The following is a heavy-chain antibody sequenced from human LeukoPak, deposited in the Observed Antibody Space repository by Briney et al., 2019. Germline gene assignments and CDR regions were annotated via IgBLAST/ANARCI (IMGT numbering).Heavy chain of an antibody. D-gene: IGHD2-2*01. CDR2: IYYSGST. J-gene: IGHJ5*02. CDR3: ARGLRGYCSRTSCLNWFDP. CDR1: GGSISSGGYY. V-gene: IGHV4-31*11. Sequence: SQTLSLTCAVSGGSISSGGYYWSWIRQHPGKGLEWIGYIYYSGSTYYNPSLKSRLTISVDTSKNQFSLQLSSVTAAVKAVYYSARGLRGYCSRTSCLNWFDPWGQGTLVTVSS.